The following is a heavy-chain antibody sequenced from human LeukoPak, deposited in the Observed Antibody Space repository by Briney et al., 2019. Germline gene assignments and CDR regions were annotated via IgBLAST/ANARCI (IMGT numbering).Heavy chain of an antibody. CDR2: ISSSGSTI. J-gene: IGHJ3*02. CDR1: GFTFSDYY. D-gene: IGHD5-18*01. V-gene: IGHV3-11*04. CDR3: ARRDTAMAPDAFDI. Sequence: GGSLRLSCAASGFTFSDYYMSWIRQAPGKGLEWVSYISSSGSTIYYADSVKGRFTISRDNGKNSLYLQMNSLRAEDTAVYYCARRDTAMAPDAFDIWGQGTMVTVSS.